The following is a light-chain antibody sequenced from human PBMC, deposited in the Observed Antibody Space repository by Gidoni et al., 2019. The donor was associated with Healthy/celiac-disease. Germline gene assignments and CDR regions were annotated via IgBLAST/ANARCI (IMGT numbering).Light chain of an antibody. CDR3: QQYDSAPFG. V-gene: IGKV3D-20*01. CDR2: YAA. Sequence: VLSQSPATMSLSPGERATLSCRASQSLNNRFLAWYQQKPGLAPRLLVYYAASRATGIPDRFSATGSGTDFTLTISRLEPEDVAVYYCQQYDSAPFGFGGGTRVDI. J-gene: IGKJ4*01. CDR1: QSLNNRF.